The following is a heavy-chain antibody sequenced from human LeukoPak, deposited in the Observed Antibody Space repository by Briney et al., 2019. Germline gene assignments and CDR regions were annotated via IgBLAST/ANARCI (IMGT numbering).Heavy chain of an antibody. J-gene: IGHJ4*02. V-gene: IGHV3-23*01. Sequence: PGGSLRLSCAASGFTFSSYAMSWVRQAPGKGLEWVSAISGSGGSTYYADPVKGRFTISRDNSKNTLYLQMNSLRAEDTAVYYCAKGILGATPPYYFDYWGQGTLVTVSS. CDR3: AKGILGATPPYYFDY. CDR2: ISGSGGST. CDR1: GFTFSSYA. D-gene: IGHD1-26*01.